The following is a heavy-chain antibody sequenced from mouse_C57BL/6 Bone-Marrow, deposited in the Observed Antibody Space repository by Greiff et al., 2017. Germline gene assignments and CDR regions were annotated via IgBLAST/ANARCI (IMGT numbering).Heavy chain of an antibody. CDR2: IYPGSGST. J-gene: IGHJ1*03. CDR1: GYTFTSYW. CDR3: ARPYYSKYWDFDV. V-gene: IGHV1-55*01. D-gene: IGHD2-5*01. Sequence: VQLQQPGAELVKPGASVKMSCKASGYTFTSYWITWVKQRPGQGLEWIGDIYPGSGSTNYNEKFKSKATLTVDTSSSTAYMQRSSLTSEDSAFYYCARPYYSKYWDFDVWGTGTTVTVSA.